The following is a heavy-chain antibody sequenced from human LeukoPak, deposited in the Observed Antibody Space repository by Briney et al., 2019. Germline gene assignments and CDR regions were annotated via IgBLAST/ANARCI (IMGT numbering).Heavy chain of an antibody. Sequence: PSQTLCLTCAVSGGSISSGGYSWSWMRQPPGKGLEWIGYIYHSGTTYYNPSLKSRVTISVDRSKNQFSLKLSSVTAADTAVYYCARDLMGYFDYWGQGTLVTVSS. V-gene: IGHV4-30-2*01. J-gene: IGHJ4*02. CDR1: GGSISSGGYS. CDR3: ARDLMGYFDY. CDR2: IYHSGTT.